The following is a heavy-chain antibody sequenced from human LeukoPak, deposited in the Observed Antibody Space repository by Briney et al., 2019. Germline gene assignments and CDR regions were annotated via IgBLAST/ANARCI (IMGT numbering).Heavy chain of an antibody. CDR3: AREVGGSAFDI. V-gene: IGHV3-53*04. CDR2: IYSGGAT. D-gene: IGHD3-16*01. J-gene: IGHJ3*02. CDR1: GFTVGNNY. Sequence: PGGSLRLSCAASGFTVGNNYMSWVRQAPGKGLEWVSIIYSGGATYYADSVKGRFTITRHNSKNTLYLQMNSLRDEDTAVYYCAREVGGSAFDIWGQGTMVTVSS.